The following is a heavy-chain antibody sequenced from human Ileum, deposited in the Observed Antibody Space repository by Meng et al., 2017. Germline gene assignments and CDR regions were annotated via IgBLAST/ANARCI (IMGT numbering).Heavy chain of an antibody. Sequence: QGQLQESGPGLVWPSETLSLICAVSGGSVSSSGYQWGWIRQPPGKGLEWIGYASTNYNPSLKSRVTISVDTSKNQFSLKLTSVTAADTAVYYCAKDHWGSLDYWGQGVLVTVSS. CDR1: GGSVSSSGYQ. V-gene: IGHV4-61*08. D-gene: IGHD7-27*01. J-gene: IGHJ4*02. CDR3: AKDHWGSLDY. CDR2: AST.